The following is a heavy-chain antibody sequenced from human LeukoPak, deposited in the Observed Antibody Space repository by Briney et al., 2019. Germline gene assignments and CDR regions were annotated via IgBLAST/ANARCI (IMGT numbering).Heavy chain of an antibody. CDR2: IIPILGIA. CDR1: GGTFSSYA. CDR3: ARDYGGAAAGKGDY. J-gene: IGHJ4*02. V-gene: IGHV1-69*04. D-gene: IGHD6-13*01. Sequence: ASVKVSCKASGGTFSSYAISWVRQAPGQGLEWMGRIIPILGIANYAQKFQGRVTITADKSTSTAYMELSSLRSEDTAVYYCARDYGGAAAGKGDYWGQGTLVTVSS.